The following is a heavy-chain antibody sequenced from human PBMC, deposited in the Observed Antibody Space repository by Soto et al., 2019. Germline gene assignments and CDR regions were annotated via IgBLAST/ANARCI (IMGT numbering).Heavy chain of an antibody. CDR2: IIPLFGTA. J-gene: IGHJ3*01. D-gene: IGHD3-16*01. Sequence: QVHLVQSGAAVRKPGSSVKVSCKTSGGTFSTYTIYWVRQAPGQGLEWMGRIIPLFGTARYAQNLQDRVTITAEESTSSTYMELSSLRAEAIALYNGARRLDDREDEGFDVWGEGTAVTVPA. CDR1: GGTFSTYT. V-gene: IGHV1-69*18. CDR3: ARRLDDREDEGFDV.